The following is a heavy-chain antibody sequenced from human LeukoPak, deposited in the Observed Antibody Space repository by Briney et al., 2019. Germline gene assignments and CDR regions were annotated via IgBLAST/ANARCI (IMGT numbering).Heavy chain of an antibody. CDR1: GGSFSGYY. CDR3: ASSSIAARPFDH. J-gene: IGHJ4*02. CDR2: INHSGST. V-gene: IGHV4-34*01. Sequence: SETLSLTCAVYGGSFSGYYWSWIRQPPGKGLEWIGEINHSGSTNYNPSLKSRVTISVDTSKNQFSLKLSSVTAADTAVYYCASSSIAARPFDHWGQGTLVTVSS. D-gene: IGHD6-6*01.